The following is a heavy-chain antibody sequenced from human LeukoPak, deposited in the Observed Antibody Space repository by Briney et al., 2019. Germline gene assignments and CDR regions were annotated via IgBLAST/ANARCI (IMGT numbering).Heavy chain of an antibody. J-gene: IGHJ4*02. CDR2: ISGSGGST. Sequence: GGSLRLSCAASGFTFSSYAMSWVHQAPGKGLEWVSAISGSGGSTHYADSVKGRFTISRDNSKNTLYLQMNSLRAEDTAVYYCAKPVGSSSWYDYWGQGTLVTVSS. CDR1: GFTFSSYA. CDR3: AKPVGSSSWYDY. D-gene: IGHD6-13*01. V-gene: IGHV3-23*01.